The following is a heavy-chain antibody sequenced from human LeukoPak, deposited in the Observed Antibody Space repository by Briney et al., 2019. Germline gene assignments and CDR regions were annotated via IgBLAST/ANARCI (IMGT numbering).Heavy chain of an antibody. CDR1: GDSISSYY. CDR3: ARHDTAMATDYGMDV. Sequence: SETLSLTCTVSGDSISSYYWSWIRQPPGKGLEWIGYIYYSGSTNYNPSLKSRVTISVDTSKNQFSLKLSSVTAADTAVYYCARHDTAMATDYGMDVWGQGTTVTVSS. J-gene: IGHJ6*02. CDR2: IYYSGST. D-gene: IGHD5-18*01. V-gene: IGHV4-59*01.